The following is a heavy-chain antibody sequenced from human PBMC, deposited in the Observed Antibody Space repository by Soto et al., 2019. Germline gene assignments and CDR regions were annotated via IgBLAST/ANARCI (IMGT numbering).Heavy chain of an antibody. D-gene: IGHD3-10*01. CDR3: AGRITMVRGHQGMDV. CDR2: FIPIFGTA. CDR1: GGTFSSYA. J-gene: IGHJ6*02. V-gene: IGHV1-69*01. Sequence: QVQLVQSGAEVKKPGSSVKVSCKASGGTFSSYAISWVRQAPGQGLEWMGGFIPIFGTANYGQKFQGRVTITADESPSTAYMELSSLRSEDTAVYYCAGRITMVRGHQGMDVWGQGTTVTVSS.